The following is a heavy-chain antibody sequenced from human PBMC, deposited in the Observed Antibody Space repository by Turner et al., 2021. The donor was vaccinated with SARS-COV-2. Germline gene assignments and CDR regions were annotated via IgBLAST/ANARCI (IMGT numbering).Heavy chain of an antibody. CDR1: VYTFPTYA. D-gene: IGHD4-4*01. CDR2: MNPNSSHT. CDR3: AGRYSNGYVGAFDM. J-gene: IGHJ3*02. V-gene: IGHV1-8*03. Sequence: QVQLVQSGAEVKTPGASVTVSCKASVYTFPTYAFNWVRQAAGQGLEWMGWMNPNSSHTAYAKKFQGRVTITRKTTISTVYMELSSLRSDDTAVYYCAGRYSNGYVGAFDMWGQGTMVAVSS.